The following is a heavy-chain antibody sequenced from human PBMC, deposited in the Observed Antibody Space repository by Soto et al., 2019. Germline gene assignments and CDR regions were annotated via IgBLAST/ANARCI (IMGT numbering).Heavy chain of an antibody. CDR3: ARLRSHDGSESYPRRFYFDY. J-gene: IGHJ4*02. D-gene: IGHD3-10*01. CDR2: INPRSGST. Sequence: ASVKFSCKSSGYTFSSHYLHWVRQAPGQGLEWMGIINPRSGSTSYAQKFQGRITLTRDTSTSTVYMELTSLRSEDTAVYYCARLRSHDGSESYPRRFYFDYGGKGTVVTVSS. V-gene: IGHV1-46*01. CDR1: GYTFSSHY.